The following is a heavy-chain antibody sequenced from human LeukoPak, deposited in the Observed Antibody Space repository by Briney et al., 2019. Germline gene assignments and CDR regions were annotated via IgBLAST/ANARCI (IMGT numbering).Heavy chain of an antibody. V-gene: IGHV4-34*01. D-gene: IGHD4-17*01. CDR2: INHSGST. CDR1: GGSLSGYY. Sequence: PSETLSLTSVVYGGSLSGYYWSWIRQSPGKGLEWIGEINHSGSTTYNPSLKSRVTISVDTSKNQFSLKLSSVTAADTAVYYCARDISAVTTGDYWGQGTLVTVSS. J-gene: IGHJ4*02. CDR3: ARDISAVTTGDY.